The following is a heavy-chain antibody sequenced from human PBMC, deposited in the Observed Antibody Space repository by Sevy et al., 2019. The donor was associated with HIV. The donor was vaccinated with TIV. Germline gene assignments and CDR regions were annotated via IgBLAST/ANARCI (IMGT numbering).Heavy chain of an antibody. CDR1: GASITTDY. CDR2: IHHRGGS. V-gene: IGHV4-59*01. J-gene: IGHJ4*02. CDR3: ARLPSQSGYGFDF. D-gene: IGHD5-12*01. Sequence: SETLSLTCTVSGASITTDYWSWIRQSPEKGLEFIAYIHHRGGSKYNPSLMSRVSLSLDRSKNQLSLKLNSVSAADTAVYYCARLPSQSGYGFDFWGQGTLVTVSS.